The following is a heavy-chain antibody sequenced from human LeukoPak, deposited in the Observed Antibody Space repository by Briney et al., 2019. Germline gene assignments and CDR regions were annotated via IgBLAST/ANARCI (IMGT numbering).Heavy chain of an antibody. CDR1: GFTITTNY. CDR3: ARDGHAVDTAMVIDY. CDR2: IWYDGSNK. Sequence: GGSLRLSCAASGFTITTNYMNWVRQAPGKGLEWVAVIWYDGSNKYYADSVKGRFTISRDNSKNTLYLQMNSLRAEDTAVYYCARDGHAVDTAMVIDYWGQGTLVTVSS. D-gene: IGHD5-18*01. J-gene: IGHJ4*02. V-gene: IGHV3-33*08.